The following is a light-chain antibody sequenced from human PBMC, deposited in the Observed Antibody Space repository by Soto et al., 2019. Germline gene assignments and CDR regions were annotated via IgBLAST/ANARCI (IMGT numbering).Light chain of an antibody. CDR1: SSDVGGYNF. CDR3: SSYAGSKNFV. V-gene: IGLV2-8*01. CDR2: EVS. J-gene: IGLJ2*01. Sequence: QSVLTQPPSASGSPGQSVTISCTGTSSDVGGYNFVSWYQQHPGKAPKLMTYEVSKRPSGVPDRFSGSKSGNAASLTVSGLQAEDEADYYCSSYAGSKNFVFGGGTKLTVL.